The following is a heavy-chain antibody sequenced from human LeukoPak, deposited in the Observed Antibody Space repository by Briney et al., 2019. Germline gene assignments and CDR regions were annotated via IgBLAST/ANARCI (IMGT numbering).Heavy chain of an antibody. CDR2: ITTSSTYT. CDR1: GFSFSSYN. D-gene: IGHD2/OR15-2a*01. V-gene: IGHV3-21*01. J-gene: IGHJ4*02. Sequence: GGSLRLSCEASGFSFSSYNMDWVRQTPGKGLEWISSITTSSTYTFYADSVKGRFTISRDTSKNTLYLQMNSLRPEDTALYFCAIGADYCFPNWGQGTLVTVSS. CDR3: AIGADYCFPN.